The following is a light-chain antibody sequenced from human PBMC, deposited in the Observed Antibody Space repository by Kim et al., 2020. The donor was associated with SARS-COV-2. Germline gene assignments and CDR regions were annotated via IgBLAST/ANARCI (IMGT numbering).Light chain of an antibody. Sequence: LSPGGRAATSCRASQSISSYLAGYQLKPGQVPRLLIYGASNRATGIPARFSGSGSGTDFTLTISSLEPEDFAVYYCQQRDNWPITFGQGTRLEIK. CDR2: GAS. J-gene: IGKJ5*01. V-gene: IGKV3-11*01. CDR1: QSISSY. CDR3: QQRDNWPIT.